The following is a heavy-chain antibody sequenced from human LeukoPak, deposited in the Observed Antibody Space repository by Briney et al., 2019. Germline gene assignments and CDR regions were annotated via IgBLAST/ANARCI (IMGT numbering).Heavy chain of an antibody. V-gene: IGHV4-59*08. CDR2: IFYSGST. J-gene: IGHJ4*02. D-gene: IGHD5-18*01. CDR1: GGSIRGYY. Sequence: SETLSLTCTVSGGSIRGYYWSWIRQPPGRALEWVGYIFYSGSTNYNPSLKSRVTILVDTSKNQFSLKLSSVTAADTAVYYCARHGQTAMVPIDYWGQGTLVSVSS. CDR3: ARHGQTAMVPIDY.